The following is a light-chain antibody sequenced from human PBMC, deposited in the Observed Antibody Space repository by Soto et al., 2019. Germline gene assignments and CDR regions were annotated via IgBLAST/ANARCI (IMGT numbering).Light chain of an antibody. CDR1: PSLLHCDGRTY. CDR2: EVS. Sequence: DTVMTQTPLSLSVTPGQPASISCKSSPSLLHCDGRTYLYWYLQMPGQPPQPLIYEVSTRLSGGPGRFRGSGSGTEFTLRISRVEAEDGGVNDCVQSTHRPFTFGPGTKVDSK. CDR3: VQSTHRPFT. V-gene: IGKV2D-29*01. J-gene: IGKJ3*01.